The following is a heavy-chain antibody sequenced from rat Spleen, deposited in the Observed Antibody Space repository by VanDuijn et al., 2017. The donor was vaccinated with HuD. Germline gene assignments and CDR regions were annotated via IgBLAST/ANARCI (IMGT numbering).Heavy chain of an antibody. V-gene: IGHV5-29*01. CDR3: ARPTEGIAWFVY. CDR2: ISSDGGRN. D-gene: IGHD1-11*01. J-gene: IGHJ3*01. CDR1: GFTFSNFD. Sequence: EVQLVESGGGLVQPGRSLKLSCAASGFTFSNFDMAWVRQAPTKGLEWVATISSDGGRNFYRDSVKGRFTISRDNAKSSLYLQMDSLRSRDTATYYCARPTEGIAWFVYWGQGTLVTVSS.